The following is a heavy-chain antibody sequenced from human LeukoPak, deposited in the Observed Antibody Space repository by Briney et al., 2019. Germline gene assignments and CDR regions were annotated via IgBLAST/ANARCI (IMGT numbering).Heavy chain of an antibody. CDR2: IIPIFGTA. D-gene: IGHD3-10*01. J-gene: IGHJ6*03. Sequence: SVKVSCKASGGTFSNYAISWVRQAPGQGLEWMGGIIPIFGTANHAQKFQGRVTITADESTSTAYMELSSLRSEDTAVYYCARDRFNYYDSGSPYYYYYMDVWGKGTTVTISS. CDR3: ARDRFNYYDSGSPYYYYYMDV. V-gene: IGHV1-69*13. CDR1: GGTFSNYA.